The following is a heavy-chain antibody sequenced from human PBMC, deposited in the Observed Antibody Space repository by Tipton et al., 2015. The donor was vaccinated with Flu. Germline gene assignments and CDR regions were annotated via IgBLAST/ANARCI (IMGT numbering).Heavy chain of an antibody. CDR2: IHYGGNT. CDR3: AAEPHSYYYAMDV. V-gene: IGHV4-39*07. CDR1: GGSISGSY. J-gene: IGHJ6*02. Sequence: TLSLTCTVSGGSISGSYWGWIRQPPGKGLEWIGSIHYGGNTYYNPSLKSRVTISLDTSKNQFSLKLSSVTAADTAVYYCAAEPHSYYYAMDVWGQGTTVTVSS.